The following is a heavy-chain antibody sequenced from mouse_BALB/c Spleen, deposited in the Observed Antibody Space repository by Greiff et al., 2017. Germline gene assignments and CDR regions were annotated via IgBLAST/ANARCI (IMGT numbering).Heavy chain of an antibody. V-gene: IGHV5-6-3*01. CDR2: INSNGGST. CDR1: GFTFSSYG. D-gene: IGHD6-5*01. CDR3: ARDPAPMLFDY. J-gene: IGHJ2*01. Sequence: EVMLVESGGGLVQPGGSLKLSCAASGFTFSSYGMSWVRQTPDKRLELVATINSNGGSTYYPDSVKGRFTISRDNAKNTLYLQMSSLKSEDTAMYYCARDPAPMLFDYWGQGTTLTVSS.